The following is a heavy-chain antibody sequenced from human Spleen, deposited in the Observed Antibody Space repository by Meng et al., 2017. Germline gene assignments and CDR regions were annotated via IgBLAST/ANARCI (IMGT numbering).Heavy chain of an antibody. CDR1: EFTFSSYA. CDR2: ISDSDGRT. J-gene: IGHJ4*02. Sequence: GGSLRLSCAASEFTFSSYAMSWVRQAPGKGLEWVSGISDSDGRTYYADSVKGRFTISRDNSKNTLYLQMNSLRAEDTAVYYCAKKYCSYTNCHPDYWGQGTLVTVSS. CDR3: AKKYCSYTNCHPDY. V-gene: IGHV3-23*01. D-gene: IGHD2-2*01.